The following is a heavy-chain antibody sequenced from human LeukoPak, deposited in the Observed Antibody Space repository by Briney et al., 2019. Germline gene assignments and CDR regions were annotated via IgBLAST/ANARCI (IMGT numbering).Heavy chain of an antibody. D-gene: IGHD3-16*02. V-gene: IGHV3-30*02. CDR3: AKGFTFGGVIATDDAFDI. CDR1: GFTFSSYG. J-gene: IGHJ3*02. CDR2: IRYDGSNK. Sequence: EGSLRLSCAASGFTFSSYGMHWVRQAPGKGLEWVAFIRYDGSNKYYADSVKGRFTIYRDNSKNTLYLQMNSLRAEDTAVYYCAKGFTFGGVIATDDAFDIWGQGTMVTVSS.